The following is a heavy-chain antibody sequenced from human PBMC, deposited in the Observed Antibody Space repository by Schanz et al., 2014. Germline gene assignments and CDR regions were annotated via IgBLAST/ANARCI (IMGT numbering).Heavy chain of an antibody. CDR2: ISGSGGST. Sequence: EVQLVESGGGFVQPGGSLGLSCVVSGFTVSSDHMSWVRQAPGKGLEWVSGISGSGGSTYYADSVKGRFSISRDNAKNSLFLQMNRLRAEDTALYYCAIIGVMVAVAGTRADYWGQGTLVTVSS. CDR1: GFTVSSDH. V-gene: IGHV3-21*01. CDR3: AIIGVMVAVAGTRADY. D-gene: IGHD6-19*01. J-gene: IGHJ4*02.